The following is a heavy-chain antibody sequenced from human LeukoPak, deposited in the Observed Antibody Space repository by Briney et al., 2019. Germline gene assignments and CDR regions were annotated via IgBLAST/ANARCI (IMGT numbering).Heavy chain of an antibody. CDR1: GDSVSSNIAT. D-gene: IGHD3-16*01. CDR3: ARDRLWAFDI. J-gene: IGHJ3*02. V-gene: IGHV6-1*01. CDR2: TYYRSQWYY. Sequence: SQTLSLTCVISGDSVSSNIATWNWIRQSPSRGLEWLGRTYYRSQWYYDYAVSVRSRITINPDTSKNQFSLQLSSVTPEDTAVYYCARDRLWAFDIWGQGTMVAVSS.